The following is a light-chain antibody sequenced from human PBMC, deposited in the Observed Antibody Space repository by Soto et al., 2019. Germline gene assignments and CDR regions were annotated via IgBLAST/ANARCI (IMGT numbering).Light chain of an antibody. J-gene: IGLJ1*01. CDR2: DVS. Sequence: QSALTQPPSASGSPGQSVTISCTGTSSDVGGYNYVSWYQSHPGEAPKLIIYDVSNRPSGVSDRFSGSKSGNTASLTISGLQAEDEADYYCSSYTSSISYVFGTGTKVTVL. V-gene: IGLV2-14*03. CDR1: SSDVGGYNY. CDR3: SSYTSSISYV.